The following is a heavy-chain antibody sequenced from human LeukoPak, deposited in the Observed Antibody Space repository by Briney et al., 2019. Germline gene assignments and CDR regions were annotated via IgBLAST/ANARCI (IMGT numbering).Heavy chain of an antibody. V-gene: IGHV1-46*01. Sequence: ASVKVSCEASGYTFTSYGISWVRQAPGQGLEWMGLINPTGGSTGYAQKFQGRVTMTRDMSTSTDYMELSSLRSKDTAIYYCARDNSVGDNAWWFDPWGQGTLVTVSS. CDR2: INPTGGST. J-gene: IGHJ5*02. CDR3: ARDNSVGDNAWWFDP. CDR1: GYTFTSYG. D-gene: IGHD1-26*01.